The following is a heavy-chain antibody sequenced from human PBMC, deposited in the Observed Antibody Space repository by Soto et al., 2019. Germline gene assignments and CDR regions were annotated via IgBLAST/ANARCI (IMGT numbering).Heavy chain of an antibody. V-gene: IGHV3-15*07. J-gene: IGHJ4*02. D-gene: IGHD6-25*01. CDR2: IKRKVDGETT. CDR1: GFTFSNTW. CDR3: TSDAPESLGSSDDY. Sequence: PGGSLRLSCAASGFTFSNTWMNWVRQAPGKGLEWVGRIKRKVDGETTDYAVPVKGRFVISRDDSENTLYLQMNSLKTEDTAVYYCTSDAPESLGSSDDYWGQGTLVTVSS.